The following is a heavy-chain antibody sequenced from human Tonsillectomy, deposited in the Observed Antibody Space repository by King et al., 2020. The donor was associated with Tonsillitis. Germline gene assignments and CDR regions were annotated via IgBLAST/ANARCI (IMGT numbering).Heavy chain of an antibody. D-gene: IGHD3-3*01. CDR1: GFTFSSYG. J-gene: IGHJ4*02. Sequence: VQLVESGGGVVQPGRSLRLSCAASGFTFSSYGMHWVRQAPGKGLEWVASISDDGTNKNYADSVKGHFTISRDNSKNTLYLQMSTPRAEDTAVYYCARDLSADFWSAYYFDYWGQGSLVTVSS. CDR2: ISDDGTNK. CDR3: ARDLSADFWSAYYFDY. V-gene: IGHV3-30*19.